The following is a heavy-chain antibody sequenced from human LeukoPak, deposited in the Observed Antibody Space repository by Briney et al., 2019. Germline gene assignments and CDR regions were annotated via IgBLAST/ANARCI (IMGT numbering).Heavy chain of an antibody. CDR3: AKGSNSGITMVRGVIKSYFDY. CDR1: GFTFSSYC. Sequence: GGSLRLSCSASGFTFSSYCMNWVRQAPGKGLEWVANIEQHGNEKYYMDSVKGRFTISRDNAKNSLYLQMNSLRAEDTAVYYCAKGSNSGITMVRGVIKSYFDYWGQGTLVTVSS. CDR2: IEQHGNEK. V-gene: IGHV3-7*03. D-gene: IGHD3-10*01. J-gene: IGHJ4*02.